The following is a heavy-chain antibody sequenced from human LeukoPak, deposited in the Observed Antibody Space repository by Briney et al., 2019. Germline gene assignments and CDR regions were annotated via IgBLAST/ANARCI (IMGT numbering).Heavy chain of an antibody. CDR1: GFTFSSYA. D-gene: IGHD2-8*01. J-gene: IGHJ4*02. V-gene: IGHV3-23*01. CDR2: ISDTGATT. CDR3: AKDTSIGRYCTNGVCSPFDY. Sequence: GGSLRLSCAGSGFTFSSYAMSWVRQAPGKGLEWVSAISDTGATTYDADSVKGRFTISRDNSRSTLYLQMNSLRAEDTALYYCAKDTSIGRYCTNGVCSPFDYWGQGTLVIVSS.